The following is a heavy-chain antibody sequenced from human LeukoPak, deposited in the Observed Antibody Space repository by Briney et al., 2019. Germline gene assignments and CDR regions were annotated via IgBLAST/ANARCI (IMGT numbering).Heavy chain of an antibody. CDR2: ISAYNGNT. D-gene: IGHD2-15*01. Sequence: ASVKVSCKASGYTFTSYGISWVRQAPGQGLEWRGWISAYNGNTNYAQKLQGRVTMTTDTSTSTAYMQLSSLRSDDTAVYYCASGYCSGGSCYYFDYWGQGTLVTVSS. CDR3: ASGYCSGGSCYYFDY. CDR1: GYTFTSYG. J-gene: IGHJ4*02. V-gene: IGHV1-18*01.